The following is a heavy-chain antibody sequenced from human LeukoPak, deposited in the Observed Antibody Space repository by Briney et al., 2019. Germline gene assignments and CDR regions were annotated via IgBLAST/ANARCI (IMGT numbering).Heavy chain of an antibody. J-gene: IGHJ4*02. CDR1: GDSISNSY. D-gene: IGHD5-12*01. V-gene: IGHV4-4*07. Sequence: SETLSLTCTVSGDSISNSYWNWIRQPAGKGLEWIGRIYTTGSANYNPSLKSRVTISVDTSKNQFSRKLSSVTAADAAVYYCARGRGGYDFDHWGQGTPITVSS. CDR2: IYTTGSA. CDR3: ARGRGGYDFDH.